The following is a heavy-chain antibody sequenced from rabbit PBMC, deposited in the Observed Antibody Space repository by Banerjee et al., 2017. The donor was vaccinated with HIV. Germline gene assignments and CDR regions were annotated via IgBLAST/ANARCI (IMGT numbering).Heavy chain of an antibody. CDR3: ARDSPYVTYGYATDYFNL. CDR1: GFSFSSNYY. D-gene: IGHD6-1*01. Sequence: QEQLVESGGGLVQPEGSLTLTCTASGFSFSSNYYICWVRQAPGKGLEWIGCIYAGSSDSTYYASWAKGRFTISKTSSTTVTLQMTSLTAADTATYFCARDSPYVTYGYATDYFNLWGQGTLVTVS. V-gene: IGHV1S45*01. J-gene: IGHJ4*01. CDR2: IYAGSSDST.